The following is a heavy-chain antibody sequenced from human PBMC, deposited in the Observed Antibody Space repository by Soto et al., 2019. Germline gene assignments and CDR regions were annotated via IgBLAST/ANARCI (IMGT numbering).Heavy chain of an antibody. Sequence: EVQLVESGGGLVQPGGSLRLSCAASGFTFSSYSMNWVRQAPGKGLEWVSYISSSSSTIYYADSVKGRFTISRDNAKNSLYLQTNSLRAEDTAVYYCARDLTVTPTFAEYFQHWGQGTLVTVSS. CDR2: ISSSSSTI. J-gene: IGHJ1*01. CDR3: ARDLTVTPTFAEYFQH. V-gene: IGHV3-48*01. D-gene: IGHD4-17*01. CDR1: GFTFSSYS.